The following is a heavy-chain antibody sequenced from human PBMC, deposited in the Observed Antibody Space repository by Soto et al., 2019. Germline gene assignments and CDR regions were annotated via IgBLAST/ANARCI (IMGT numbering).Heavy chain of an antibody. CDR2: IAIDGGRN. Sequence: QVHLVESGGGVVQPEKSLRLSCGASGFNFSNYGMHWVRQPPGKGLERVAIIAIDGGRNYYADSVEVRFTVSSDNSKNPVFVQMNNLRPEDRAVYYCATTTVVAASGFDPWGRGSPVIVSS. V-gene: IGHV3-30*03. J-gene: IGHJ5*02. CDR1: GFNFSNYG. D-gene: IGHD2-15*01. CDR3: ATTTVVAASGFDP.